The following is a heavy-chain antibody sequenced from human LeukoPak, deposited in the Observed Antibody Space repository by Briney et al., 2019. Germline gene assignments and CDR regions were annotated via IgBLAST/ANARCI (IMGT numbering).Heavy chain of an antibody. J-gene: IGHJ4*02. Sequence: GGSLRLSCAASGFNFPTYWMHWVRQAPGKGLEWVSYISSSSSTIYYADSVKGRFTISRDNAKNSLYLQTNSLRAEDTAVYYCAREPAAGYFDYWGQGTLVTVSS. CDR1: GFNFPTYW. CDR2: ISSSSSTI. CDR3: AREPAAGYFDY. D-gene: IGHD6-13*01. V-gene: IGHV3-48*04.